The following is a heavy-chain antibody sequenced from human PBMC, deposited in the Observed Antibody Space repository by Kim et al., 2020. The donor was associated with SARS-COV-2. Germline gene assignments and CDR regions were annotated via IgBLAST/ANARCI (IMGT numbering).Heavy chain of an antibody. J-gene: IGHJ4*02. Sequence: NPYRKSRVAISVDTSKNQFSLKLSSVTAADTAVYYCARNYGYGSGSFYSYWGQGILVTVSS. CDR3: ARNYGYGSGSFYSY. V-gene: IGHV4-4*09. D-gene: IGHD3-10*01.